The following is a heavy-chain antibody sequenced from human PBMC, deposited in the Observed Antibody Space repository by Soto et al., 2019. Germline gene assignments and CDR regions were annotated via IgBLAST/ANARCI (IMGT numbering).Heavy chain of an antibody. V-gene: IGHV3-23*01. D-gene: IGHD1-20*01. J-gene: IGHJ3*02. CDR2: IGSVGGDT. Sequence: EVQLLESGGGLVQPGGSLRLSCAASGFTFYSYAMSWVRQAPGKWLEWVSTIGSVGGDTYYADSVKGRFTISRDDLKNTLLLKMNSVRAEDTGVYYCVKDRRAYNSVWDPFDIWGQGTIVPVAS. CDR3: VKDRRAYNSVWDPFDI. CDR1: GFTFYSYA.